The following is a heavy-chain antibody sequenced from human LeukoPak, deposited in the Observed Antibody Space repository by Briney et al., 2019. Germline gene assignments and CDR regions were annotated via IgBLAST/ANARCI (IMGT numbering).Heavy chain of an antibody. CDR1: GGTFSSYA. Sequence: APVKVSCKASGGTFSSYAISWVRQAPGQGLEWMGGIIPIFGTANYAQKFQGRVTITADESTSTAYMELSSLRSEDTAVYYCAREDTPYYYDSSGYYPWYFDYWGQGTLVTVSS. CDR2: IIPIFGTA. D-gene: IGHD3-22*01. J-gene: IGHJ4*02. CDR3: AREDTPYYYDSSGYYPWYFDY. V-gene: IGHV1-69*13.